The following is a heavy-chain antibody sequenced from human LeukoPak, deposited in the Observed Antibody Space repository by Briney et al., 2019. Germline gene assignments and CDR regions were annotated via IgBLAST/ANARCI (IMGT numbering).Heavy chain of an antibody. CDR2: TYYRSKWNN. V-gene: IGHV6-1*01. D-gene: IGHD6-13*01. J-gene: IGHJ4*02. CDR3: ARMAAGATNPHDY. Sequence: SQTLSLTCAISGDSFSSKSAAWNWIRQSPSRGLEWLGRTYYRSKWNNDYAVSVKSRITINPDTSKNQFTLQLNSVTPEDTAVYFCARMAAGATNPHDYWGQGTLVTVSS. CDR1: GDSFSSKSAA.